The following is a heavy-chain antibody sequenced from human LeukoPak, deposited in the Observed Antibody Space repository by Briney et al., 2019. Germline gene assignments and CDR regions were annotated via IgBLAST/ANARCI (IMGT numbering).Heavy chain of an antibody. CDR1: GFTFSSYS. J-gene: IGHJ4*02. D-gene: IGHD4-11*01. Sequence: GGSLRLSCAASGFTFSSYSMTWVRQAPGKGLEWVSSISSSSYIYYADSVKGRFTISRDNAKNSLYLQMNSLRAEDTAVYYCSDLSTVTYTAGYWGQGTLVTVSS. CDR2: ISSSSYI. V-gene: IGHV3-21*01. CDR3: SDLSTVTYTAGY.